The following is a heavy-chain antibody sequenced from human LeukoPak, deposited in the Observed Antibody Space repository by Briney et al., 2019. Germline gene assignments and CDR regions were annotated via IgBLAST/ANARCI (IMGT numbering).Heavy chain of an antibody. CDR1: GGSISSSSYY. J-gene: IGHJ4*02. CDR3: ARKWSDY. D-gene: IGHD2-8*01. CDR2: IYYSGST. Sequence: SETLSLTCTVSGGSISSSSYYWGWIRQPPGKGLEWIGSIYYSGSTYYNPSLKSRVTISVDTSKNQFSLKLSSVTAADTAVYYCARKWSDYWGQGTLVTVSS. V-gene: IGHV4-39*07.